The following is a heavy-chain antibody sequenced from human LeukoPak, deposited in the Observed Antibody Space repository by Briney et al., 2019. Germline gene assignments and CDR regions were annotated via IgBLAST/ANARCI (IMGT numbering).Heavy chain of an antibody. CDR3: ARGGRYYYDSSGIDY. J-gene: IGHJ4*02. V-gene: IGHV3-66*01. Sequence: GGSLRLSCAASGFTVSSNYVSWVRQAPGKGLEWVSVIYSGGSTYYADSVKGRFTISRDNSKNTLYLQMNSLRAEDTAVYYCARGGRYYYDSSGIDYWGQGTLVTVSS. CDR2: IYSGGST. D-gene: IGHD3-22*01. CDR1: GFTVSSNY.